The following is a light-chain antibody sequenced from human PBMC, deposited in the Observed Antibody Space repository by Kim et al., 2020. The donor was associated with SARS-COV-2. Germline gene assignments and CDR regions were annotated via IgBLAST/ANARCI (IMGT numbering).Light chain of an antibody. V-gene: IGLV2-18*02. CDR1: SSDVRSYNR. Sequence: QSVTFCCTGTSSDVRSYNRVTWCLQPPGTAPKHMIYEVSNRPSGVPHRFSGSKSGNTASLTISGLQAEDEGDYYCSSYTSSSILYVFGTGTKVTVL. J-gene: IGLJ1*01. CDR2: EVS. CDR3: SSYTSSSILYV.